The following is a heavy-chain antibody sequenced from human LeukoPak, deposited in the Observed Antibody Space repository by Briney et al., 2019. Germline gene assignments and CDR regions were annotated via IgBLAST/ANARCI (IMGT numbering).Heavy chain of an antibody. V-gene: IGHV1-2*02. CDR3: ARGTRGWYQLRWFDP. CDR1: GYTFTGYY. J-gene: IGHJ5*02. CDR2: INPNSGGT. Sequence: GASVKVSCKASGYTFTGYYMHWVRQAPGQGLEWMGWINPNSGGTNYAQKFQGRVTMTRDTSISTAYMELSRLRSDDTAVYYCARGTRGWYQLRWFDPWGQGTLVTVSP. D-gene: IGHD2-2*01.